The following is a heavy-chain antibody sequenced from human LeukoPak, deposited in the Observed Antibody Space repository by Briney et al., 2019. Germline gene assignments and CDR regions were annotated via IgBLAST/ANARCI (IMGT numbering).Heavy chain of an antibody. D-gene: IGHD4-17*01. CDR2: IYYSGST. CDR3: ARGRSDYEEGYFDY. Sequence: KASETLSLTCTVSGGSISSYYWSWIRQPPGKGLEWIGYIYYSGSTNYNPSLKSRVTISVDTSKNQFSLKLSSVTAADTAVYYCARGRSDYEEGYFDYWGQGTLVTVSS. J-gene: IGHJ4*02. CDR1: GGSISSYY. V-gene: IGHV4-59*12.